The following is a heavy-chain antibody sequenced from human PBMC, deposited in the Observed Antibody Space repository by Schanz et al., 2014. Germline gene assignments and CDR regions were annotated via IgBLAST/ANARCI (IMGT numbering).Heavy chain of an antibody. CDR3: TTGRGMYES. D-gene: IGHD1-20*01. CDR2: IIPVLNIA. J-gene: IGHJ5*01. CDR1: GGTFSSYT. V-gene: IGHV1-69*02. Sequence: QLQLVQSGAEVKKPGSSVKVSCKLSGGTFSSYTISWMRQAPGQGLEWMGKIIPVLNIATYAQRFQGRVSITADTSTNTACMQLSSMTAEATVAHYATTGRGMYESWGDGTLVAVSS.